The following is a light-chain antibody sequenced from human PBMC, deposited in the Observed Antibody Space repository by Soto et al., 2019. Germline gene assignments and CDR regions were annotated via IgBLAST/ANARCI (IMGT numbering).Light chain of an antibody. CDR3: SSYAGSNSLI. Sequence: QSVLTQPPSASGALGQSVTISCTGTSSDVGGYDHVSWYQQHPGKAPKLLFLDVIHRPSGVPDRFSGSKSGNTASLTVSGLQADDEVDYYCSSYAGSNSLIFGTGTKVTVL. CDR2: DVI. V-gene: IGLV2-8*01. CDR1: SSDVGGYDH. J-gene: IGLJ1*01.